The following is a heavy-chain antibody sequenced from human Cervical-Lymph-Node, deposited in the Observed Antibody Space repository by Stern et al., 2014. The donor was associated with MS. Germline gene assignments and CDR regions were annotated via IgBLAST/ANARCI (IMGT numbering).Heavy chain of an antibody. J-gene: IGHJ6*02. CDR2: IYYSGAT. Sequence: QVQLQESGPGLVTPSQTLSLTCTVSGGSINNGDYYWSWVRQHPGKCLEGLGYIYYSGATYYNPSLKGRLTISVDTSKRHFSLKLTSVTAADTAVYYCARELSGMYGMDVWGQGTTVTVSS. CDR1: GGSINNGDYY. D-gene: IGHD1-1*01. V-gene: IGHV4-31*03. CDR3: ARELSGMYGMDV.